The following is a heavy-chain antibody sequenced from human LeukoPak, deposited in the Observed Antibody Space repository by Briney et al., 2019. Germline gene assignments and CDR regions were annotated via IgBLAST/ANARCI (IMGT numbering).Heavy chain of an antibody. D-gene: IGHD1-26*01. CDR2: IKSKTDGGTT. CDR3: TTDSGSYAPDAFDI. V-gene: IGHV3-15*01. J-gene: IGHJ3*02. Sequence: GGSLRLSCAASGFTFSNAWMSWLRQAPGKGLEWVGRIKSKTDGGTTDYAAPVKGRFTISRDDSKNTLYLQMNSLKTEDTAVYYCTTDSGSYAPDAFDIWGQGTMVTVSS. CDR1: GFTFSNAW.